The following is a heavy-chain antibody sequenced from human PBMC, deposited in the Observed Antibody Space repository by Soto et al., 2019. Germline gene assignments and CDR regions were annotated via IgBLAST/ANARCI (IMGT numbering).Heavy chain of an antibody. CDR3: ARRYGSSFDI. J-gene: IGHJ3*02. CDR2: IYYSGSP. CDR1: GGSISNYY. D-gene: IGHD6-19*01. V-gene: IGHV4-59*01. Sequence: QVQLQESGPGLVKPSETLFLTCTVSGGSISNYYWSWIRQPPGKGLEWIGYIYYSGSPNYNPSLKSRVTISVDTSKNQFSLKLSSVTAADTAVYYCARRYGSSFDIWGQGTMVTVSS.